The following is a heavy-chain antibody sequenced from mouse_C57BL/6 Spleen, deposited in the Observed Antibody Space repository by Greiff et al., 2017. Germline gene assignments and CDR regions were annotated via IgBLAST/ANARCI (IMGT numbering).Heavy chain of an antibody. CDR3: ARCLIYYYGSSRYFDV. Sequence: QVQLQQSGAELVKPGASVKISCKASGYAFSSYWMNWVKQRPGKGLEWIGQIYPGDGDTNYNGKFKGKATLTADKSSSTAYMQLSSLTSEDSAVYFCARCLIYYYGSSRYFDVWGTGTTVTVSS. V-gene: IGHV1-80*01. J-gene: IGHJ1*03. CDR2: IYPGDGDT. CDR1: GYAFSSYW. D-gene: IGHD1-1*01.